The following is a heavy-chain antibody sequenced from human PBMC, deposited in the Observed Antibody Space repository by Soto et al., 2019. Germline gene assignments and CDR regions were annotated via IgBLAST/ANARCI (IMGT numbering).Heavy chain of an antibody. CDR2: IYHSGST. D-gene: IGHD3-3*01. J-gene: IGHJ4*02. Sequence: SETLSLTCAVPGGSISSSNWWSWVRQPPGKGLEWIGEIYHSGSTNYNPSLKSRVTISVDKSKNQFSLKLSSVTAADTAVYYCARRVYYDFWSGYSNHFDYWGQGTLVTVSS. CDR3: ARRVYYDFWSGYSNHFDY. CDR1: GGSISSSNW. V-gene: IGHV4-4*02.